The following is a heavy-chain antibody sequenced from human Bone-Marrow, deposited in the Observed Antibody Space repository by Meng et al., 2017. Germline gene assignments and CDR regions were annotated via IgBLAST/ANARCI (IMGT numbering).Heavy chain of an antibody. CDR1: GGSISGYY. V-gene: IGHV4-59*01. CDR3: ARDNVLLWFGEVRREYYFDY. D-gene: IGHD3-10*01. J-gene: IGHJ4*02. CDR2: IHYSGST. Sequence: GSLRLSCTVSGGSISGYYWSWIRQPPGKGLEWIGYIHYSGSTNYNPSLKTRVAISVDTSKNQFSLKLSSVTAADTAVYYCARDNVLLWFGEVRREYYFDYWGQGTLVTVSS.